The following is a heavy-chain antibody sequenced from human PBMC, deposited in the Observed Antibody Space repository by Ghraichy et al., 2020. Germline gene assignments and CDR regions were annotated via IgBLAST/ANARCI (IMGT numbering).Heavy chain of an antibody. J-gene: IGHJ4*02. CDR1: GGSFSGYY. Sequence: SETLSLTCAVYGGSFSGYYWSWIRQPPGKGLEWIGEINHSGSTNYNPSLKSRVTISVDTSKNQFSLKLSSVTAADTAVYYCARDGRYYGSGSYRFPDYWGQRTLVTVSS. CDR3: ARDGRYYGSGSYRFPDY. V-gene: IGHV4-34*01. D-gene: IGHD3-10*01. CDR2: INHSGST.